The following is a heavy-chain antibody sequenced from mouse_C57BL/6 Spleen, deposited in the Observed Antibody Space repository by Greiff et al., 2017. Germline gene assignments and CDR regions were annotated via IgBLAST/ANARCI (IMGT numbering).Heavy chain of an antibody. Sequence: VQLQESGAELVRPGASVKLSCKASGYTFTDYYINWVKQRPGQGLEWIARIYPGSGNTYYNEKFKGKATLTAEKSSSTAYMQLSSLTSEDSAVYFCASEGYYGYYFDYWGQGTTLTVSS. CDR2: IYPGSGNT. V-gene: IGHV1-76*01. D-gene: IGHD1-1*01. CDR1: GYTFTDYY. J-gene: IGHJ2*01. CDR3: ASEGYYGYYFDY.